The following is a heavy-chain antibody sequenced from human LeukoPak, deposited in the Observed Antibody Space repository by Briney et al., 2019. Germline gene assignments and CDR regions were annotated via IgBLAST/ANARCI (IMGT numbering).Heavy chain of an antibody. CDR1: AFSLTTRGMS. CDR2: IDWDDDK. CDR3: ARIPQISSGRDAFDI. J-gene: IGHJ3*02. Sequence: SGPALVQPTQTLTLTCTFSAFSLTTRGMSVNWIRQPPGKALEWLARIDWDDDKYYSTSLKTRLTISKDTSKNQVVLTMTNMDPVDTGTYYCARIPQISSGRDAFDIWGQGTMVTVSS. V-gene: IGHV2-70*11. D-gene: IGHD3-22*01.